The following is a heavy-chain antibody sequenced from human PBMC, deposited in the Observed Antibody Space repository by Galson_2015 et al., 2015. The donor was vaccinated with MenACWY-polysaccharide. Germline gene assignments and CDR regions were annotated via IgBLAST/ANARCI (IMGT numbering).Heavy chain of an antibody. D-gene: IGHD3-10*01. CDR3: AKDTGPVQYAYSWGTFDS. CDR2: VSASGGRT. Sequence: SLRLSCAASGFTFSSYAMSWVRQAPGKGLERVSGVSASGGRTVYTDSAQGLLTMSRDNSKSSLYLKITSLRAEDTAVYYCAKDTGPVQYAYSWGTFDSWGRGTRVTVSS. J-gene: IGHJ3*02. V-gene: IGHV3-23*01. CDR1: GFTFSSYA.